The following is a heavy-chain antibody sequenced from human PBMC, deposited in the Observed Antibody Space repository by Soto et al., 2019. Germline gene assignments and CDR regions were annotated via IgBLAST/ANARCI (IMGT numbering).Heavy chain of an antibody. Sequence: PSETLSLTCTVSGGSISSGDYYWSWIRQPPGKGLEWIGYIYYSGSTYYNPSLKSRVTISVDTSKNQFSLKLSSVTAADTAVYYCAGAIHDYVGQPRYYYGMDVWGQGTTVTVSS. CDR3: AGAIHDYVGQPRYYYGMDV. D-gene: IGHD4-17*01. J-gene: IGHJ6*02. CDR1: GGSISSGDYY. CDR2: IYYSGST. V-gene: IGHV4-30-4*01.